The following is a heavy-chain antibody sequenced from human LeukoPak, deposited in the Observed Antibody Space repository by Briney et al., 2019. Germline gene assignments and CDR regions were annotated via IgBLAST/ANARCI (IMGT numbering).Heavy chain of an antibody. CDR3: ATGGGGSGYDWEGDYDY. J-gene: IGHJ4*02. V-gene: IGHV1-2*02. D-gene: IGHD5-12*01. CDR2: INPNSGGT. Sequence: ASVKVSCKASGYTFTVYYMHWVRQAPGQGLEWMGWINPNSGGTNYAQKFQGRVTMTRDTSISTAYMELSRLRSDDTAVYYCATGGGGSGYDWEGDYDYWGQGTLVTVSS. CDR1: GYTFTVYY.